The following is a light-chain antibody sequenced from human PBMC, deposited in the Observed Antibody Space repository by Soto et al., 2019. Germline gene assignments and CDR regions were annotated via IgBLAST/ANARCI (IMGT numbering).Light chain of an antibody. CDR1: QSVSSDY. CDR2: GAS. V-gene: IGKV3-20*01. J-gene: IGKJ5*01. CDR3: QQANSFPIT. Sequence: EIVLTQSPNTLSLSPGERATLSCRASQSVSSDYLVWYQQKPGQAPRLLIYGASSRATGIPDRFSGSGSGTDFTLTVSSLQPEDFATYYCQQANSFPITFGQGTRLEIK.